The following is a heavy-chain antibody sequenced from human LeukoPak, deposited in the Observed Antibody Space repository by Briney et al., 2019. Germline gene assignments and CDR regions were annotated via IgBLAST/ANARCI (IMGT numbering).Heavy chain of an antibody. Sequence: GGSLRLSCAASGFTFSSYSMNWVRQAPGKGLEWVSSISSSSSYIYYADSVKGRFTISRDNAKNSLYLQMNSLRAEGTAVYYCARDSGSGWYAGDYWGQGTLVTVSS. V-gene: IGHV3-21*01. CDR3: ARDSGSGWYAGDY. J-gene: IGHJ4*02. D-gene: IGHD6-19*01. CDR2: ISSSSSYI. CDR1: GFTFSSYS.